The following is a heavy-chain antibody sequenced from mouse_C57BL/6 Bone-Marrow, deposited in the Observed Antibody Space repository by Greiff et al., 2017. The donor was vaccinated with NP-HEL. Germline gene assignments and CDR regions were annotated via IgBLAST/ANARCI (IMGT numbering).Heavy chain of an antibody. D-gene: IGHD1-1*02. CDR1: GFSFNTYA. Sequence: EVQLVESGGGLVQPKGSLKLSCAASGFSFNTYAMNWVRQAPGKGLEWVARIRSKSNNYATYYADSVKDRFTISRDDSESMLYLQMNNLKTEDTAMYYCVRPGWSAWFAYWGQGTLVTVSA. J-gene: IGHJ3*01. V-gene: IGHV10-1*01. CDR2: IRSKSNNYAT. CDR3: VRPGWSAWFAY.